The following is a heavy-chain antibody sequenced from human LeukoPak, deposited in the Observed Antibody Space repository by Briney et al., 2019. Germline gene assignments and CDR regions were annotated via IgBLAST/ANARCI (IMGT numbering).Heavy chain of an antibody. CDR1: GGTFGSYA. CDR2: IIPISGTA. CDR3: ARGADYGDPGYALGHFDY. J-gene: IGHJ4*02. V-gene: IGHV1-69*13. D-gene: IGHD4/OR15-4a*01. Sequence: SVKVSCKASGGTFGSYAISWVRQAPGQGLEWMGGIIPISGTANYAQKFQGRVTITADESTSTAYMELSSLRSEDTAVYYCARGADYGDPGYALGHFDYWGQGTLVTVSS.